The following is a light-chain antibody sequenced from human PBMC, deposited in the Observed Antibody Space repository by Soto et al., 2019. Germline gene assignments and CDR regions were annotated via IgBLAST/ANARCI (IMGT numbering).Light chain of an antibody. CDR3: QHFNSWPPFFT. Sequence: ETVMTQSPATLSVSPGDRVTLSCRASQSIGTNLLWLQQSPGQPPRLLISGASDRVAGVPDRFSGSGSGTDFTLTISSLQSEDFAVYYCQHFNSWPPFFTFGPGTKVEIK. V-gene: IGKV3-15*01. CDR1: QSIGTN. J-gene: IGKJ3*01. CDR2: GAS.